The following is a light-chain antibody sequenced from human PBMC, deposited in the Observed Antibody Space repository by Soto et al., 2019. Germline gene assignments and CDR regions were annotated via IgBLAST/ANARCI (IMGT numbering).Light chain of an antibody. CDR2: DAS. J-gene: IGKJ1*01. CDR3: QQYNSYSGT. Sequence: IHMTQSPSSLSASVGNRVTITCRASQSISSWLAWYQQKQGKAPKLLIYDASSLESGVPSRFSGSGYGTEFNLTISSLQPDDFATYYCQQYNSYSGTFGQGTKVDIK. V-gene: IGKV1-5*01. CDR1: QSISSW.